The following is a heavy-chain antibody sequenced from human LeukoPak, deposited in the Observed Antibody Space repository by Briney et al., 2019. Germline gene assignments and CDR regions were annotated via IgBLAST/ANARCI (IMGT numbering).Heavy chain of an antibody. J-gene: IGHJ4*02. CDR1: GYTFTSYD. D-gene: IGHD3-22*01. CDR2: MNPNSGNT. Sequence: ASVKVSCKASGYTFTSYDINWVRQATGQGLEWTGWMNPNSGNTGYAQKFQGRVTITRNTSISTAYMELSSLRSEDTAVYYCAREPYSSGTYYGDYWGQGTLVTVSS. CDR3: AREPYSSGTYYGDY. V-gene: IGHV1-8*03.